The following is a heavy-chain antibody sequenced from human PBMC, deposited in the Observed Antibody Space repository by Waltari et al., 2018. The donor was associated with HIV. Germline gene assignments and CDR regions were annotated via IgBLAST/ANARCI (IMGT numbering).Heavy chain of an antibody. CDR2: INVGNGNT. J-gene: IGHJ6*02. Sequence: QVQLVQSGAEVKKPGASVKVSCKDSGYSFTSYAVHWVRQAPGQRLEWMGWINVGNGNTKYAQKFQGRVTITRDTSASTVYMELSSLRSEDTAVYYCARVSETTMANRYYYHAMDVWGQGTTVTVSS. V-gene: IGHV1-3*01. CDR3: ARVSETTMANRYYYHAMDV. D-gene: IGHD5-18*01. CDR1: GYSFTSYA.